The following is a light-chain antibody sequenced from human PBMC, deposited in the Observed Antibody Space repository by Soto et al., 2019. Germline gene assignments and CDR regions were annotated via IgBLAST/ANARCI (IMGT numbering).Light chain of an antibody. CDR1: SSDVGSFNL. CDR2: EDS. Sequence: QSALTQPASVSGSPGQSITISCTGTSSDVGSFNLVSWYQQHPGKAPKLMIYEDSKRPSGVSNRFCGSKSGNTASLTISGLQAEDEADYFCCSYARGSTLVFGGGTKLTVL. V-gene: IGLV2-23*01. J-gene: IGLJ3*02. CDR3: CSYARGSTLV.